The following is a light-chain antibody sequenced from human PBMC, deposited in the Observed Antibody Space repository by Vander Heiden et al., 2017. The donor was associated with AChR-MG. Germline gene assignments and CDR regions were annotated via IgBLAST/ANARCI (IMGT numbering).Light chain of an antibody. CDR3: QQYGSSPRT. CDR2: GAS. Sequence: EIVLTQSPGTLSLSPGERATLSCRASQSVRSTYLAWYQHRPGQAPRPLIYGASSRATGIPDRFSGSGSGTDFTLTISRLEPEDFAVYYCQQYGSSPRTFGQGTKVEIK. CDR1: QSVRSTY. J-gene: IGKJ1*01. V-gene: IGKV3-20*01.